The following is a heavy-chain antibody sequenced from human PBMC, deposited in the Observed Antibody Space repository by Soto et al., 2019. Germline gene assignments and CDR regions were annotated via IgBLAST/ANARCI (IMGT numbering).Heavy chain of an antibody. CDR3: GRAKFSYPYFDY. CDR1: GCSISSYY. CDR2: IYYSGST. J-gene: IGHJ4*02. V-gene: IGHV4-59*01. Sequence: SETLSLTCTVSGCSISSYYWSWIRQPPGKGLEWIGYIYYSGSTNYSPSLKSRVTISVDTSKNQFSLKLSSVTAADTAVYYCGRAKFSYPYFDYWGPGTLVTVSS.